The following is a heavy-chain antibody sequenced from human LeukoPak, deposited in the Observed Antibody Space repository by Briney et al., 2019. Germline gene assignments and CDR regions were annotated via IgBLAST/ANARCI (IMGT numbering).Heavy chain of an antibody. CDR2: INAGNGNT. CDR1: GYTFINYA. D-gene: IGHD3-9*01. J-gene: IGHJ4*02. V-gene: IGHV1-3*01. Sequence: ASVKVSCKSSGYTFINYAIHWVRQAPGQRPEWMGWINAGNGNTKYSQKFQGRVTITRDTSASTAYMELSSLRSEDTAIYYCARDSRRFFDWSLALDYWGQGTLVTVSS. CDR3: ARDSRRFFDWSLALDY.